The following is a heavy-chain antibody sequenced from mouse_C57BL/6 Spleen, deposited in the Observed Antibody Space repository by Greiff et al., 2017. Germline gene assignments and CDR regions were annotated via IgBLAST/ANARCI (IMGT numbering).Heavy chain of an antibody. J-gene: IGHJ4*01. Sequence: VQLQQSGPELVKPGASVKIPCKASGYTFTDYNMDWVKQSHGKSLEWIGDINPNNGGTIYNQKFKGKATLTVDKSSSTAYMELRSLTSEDTAVYYCSRYRSGPYYYAMDYWGQGTSVTVSS. V-gene: IGHV1-18*01. CDR2: INPNNGGT. CDR1: GYTFTDYN. CDR3: SRYRSGPYYYAMDY. D-gene: IGHD3-2*02.